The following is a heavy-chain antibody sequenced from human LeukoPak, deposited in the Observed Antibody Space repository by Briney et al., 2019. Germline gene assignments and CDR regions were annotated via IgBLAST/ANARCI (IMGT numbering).Heavy chain of an antibody. CDR3: ARDVLSGCLDY. Sequence: GGSLRLSCAASGLTFSIYTMNWVRQAPGKGLEWVSSISSGSGSIYYADSVKGRFTISRDNAKNSLSLQMNSLRAEDTAVYYCARDVLSGCLDYWGQGTLVTVSS. CDR2: ISSGSGSI. CDR1: GLTFSIYT. D-gene: IGHD6-19*01. V-gene: IGHV3-21*01. J-gene: IGHJ4*02.